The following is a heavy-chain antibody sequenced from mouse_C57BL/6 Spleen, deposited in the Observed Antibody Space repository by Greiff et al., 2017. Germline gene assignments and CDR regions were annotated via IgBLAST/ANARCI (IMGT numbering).Heavy chain of an antibody. CDR2: IYPGSGST. D-gene: IGHD1-1*01. V-gene: IGHV1-55*01. CDR1: GYTFTSYW. CDR3: ARYEITTVVATKDYAMDN. Sequence: QVQLKQPGAELVKPGASVKMSCKASGYTFTSYWITWVKQRPGQGLEWIGDIYPGSGSTNYNEKFKSKATLTVDTSSRTAYMQLSSLTSEDSAVYYCARYEITTVVATKDYAMDNWGQGTSVTVSS. J-gene: IGHJ4*01.